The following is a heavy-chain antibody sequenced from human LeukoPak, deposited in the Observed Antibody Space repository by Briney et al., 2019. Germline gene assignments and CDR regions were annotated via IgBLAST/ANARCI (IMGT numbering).Heavy chain of an antibody. CDR1: GFTFSSYV. V-gene: IGHV3-23*01. J-gene: IGHJ4*02. Sequence: GGSLRLSCAASGFTFSSYVMSWVRQAPGKGLEWVSAISGGGGSTYYADSVKGRITISRDNTKNTLYLQMNSLKTEDTAVYYCTTGIRGDWGQGTLVTVSS. CDR3: TTGIRGD. D-gene: IGHD3-10*01. CDR2: ISGGGGST.